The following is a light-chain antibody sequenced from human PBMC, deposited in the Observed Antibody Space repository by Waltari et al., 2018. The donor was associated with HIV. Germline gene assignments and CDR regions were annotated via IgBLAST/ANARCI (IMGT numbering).Light chain of an antibody. CDR3: QQTYTIPPT. CDR1: QNVFYSSNNKNY. CDR2: LAS. Sequence: DIVMTPSPDSLAVSLGERATIKCNSSQNVFYSSNNKNYLSWYQQKPGQPPKLIIYLASSRQSGVPDRFSGSGSGTDFTLTISSLQAEDVAVYFCQQTYTIPPTFGGGTKVEIK. J-gene: IGKJ4*01. V-gene: IGKV4-1*01.